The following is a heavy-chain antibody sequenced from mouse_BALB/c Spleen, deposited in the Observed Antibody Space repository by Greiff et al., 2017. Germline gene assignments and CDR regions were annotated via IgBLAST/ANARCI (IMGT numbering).Heavy chain of an antibody. CDR3: ARFSGAMDY. CDR2: VNPYNGGT. J-gene: IGHJ4*01. Sequence: VQLQQSGPELVKPGASVKMSCKASGYTFTDYYMDWVKQSHGESFEWIGRVNPYNGGTSYNQKFKGKATLTVDKSSSTAYMELNSLTSEDSAVYYCARFSGAMDYWGQGTSVTVSA. D-gene: IGHD3-1*01. CDR1: GYTFTDYY. V-gene: IGHV1-19*01.